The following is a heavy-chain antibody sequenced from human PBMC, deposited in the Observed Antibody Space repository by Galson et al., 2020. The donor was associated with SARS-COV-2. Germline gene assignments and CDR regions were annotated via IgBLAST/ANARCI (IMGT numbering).Heavy chain of an antibody. Sequence: GASVKVSCKASGGTFSSYAISWVRQAPGQGLEWMGGIIPIFGTANYAQKFQGRVTITADESTSTAYMELSSLRSEDTAVYYCAGEDSSSWVDWYFDLWGRGTLVTVSS. D-gene: IGHD6-13*01. V-gene: IGHV1-69*13. CDR1: GGTFSSYA. CDR3: AGEDSSSWVDWYFDL. J-gene: IGHJ2*01. CDR2: IIPIFGTA.